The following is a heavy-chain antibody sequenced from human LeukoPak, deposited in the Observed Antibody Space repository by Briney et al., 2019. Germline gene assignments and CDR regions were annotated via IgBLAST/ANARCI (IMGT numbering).Heavy chain of an antibody. CDR1: GFTFRDYY. V-gene: IGHV3-11*01. CDR3: ARDVNYYASSGIDY. Sequence: GSLRLSCAASGFTFRDYYMSWIRPAPGKGLEWVSYISSSGSTIYYADSVKGRFTSSRDNAKNSLYLQMHSLRAEGTVVYYCARDVNYYASSGIDYWGQGTLVTVS. J-gene: IGHJ4*02. D-gene: IGHD3-22*01. CDR2: ISSSGSTI.